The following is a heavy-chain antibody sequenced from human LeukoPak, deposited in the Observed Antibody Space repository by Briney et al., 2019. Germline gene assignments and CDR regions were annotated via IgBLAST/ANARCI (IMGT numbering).Heavy chain of an antibody. J-gene: IGHJ4*02. CDR2: MFHSGNT. CDR3: ARMSPYRYGEFDH. Sequence: SETLSLTCAVPGYSISNSYYWGWIRQSPGKGLEWITSMFHSGNTYYNPSLKSRVTISVETSENQFSLKLSSVTAADTAVYYCARMSPYRYGEFDHWGQGTLVTVSS. V-gene: IGHV4-38-2*01. CDR1: GYSISNSYY. D-gene: IGHD5-18*01.